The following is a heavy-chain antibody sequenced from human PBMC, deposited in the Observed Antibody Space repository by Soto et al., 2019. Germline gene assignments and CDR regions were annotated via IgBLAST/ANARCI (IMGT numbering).Heavy chain of an antibody. Sequence: SETLSLTCTVSGGSISSGDYYWSWIRQPPGKGLEWIGYIYYSGSTYYNPSLKSRVTISVDTSKNQFSLKLSSVTAADTAVYYCAGAFGVVREHWGQGTLVTSPQ. D-gene: IGHD3-3*01. CDR2: IYYSGST. V-gene: IGHV4-30-4*01. J-gene: IGHJ4*02. CDR1: GGSISSGDYY. CDR3: AGAFGVVREH.